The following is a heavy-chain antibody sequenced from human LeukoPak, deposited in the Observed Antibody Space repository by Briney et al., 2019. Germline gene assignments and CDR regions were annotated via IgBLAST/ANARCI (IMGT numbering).Heavy chain of an antibody. D-gene: IGHD3-22*01. CDR1: GGSISSGGYY. CDR2: IYYSGST. J-gene: IGHJ2*01. CDR3: ARSYYDSSGYYPYWYFDL. V-gene: IGHV4-31*03. Sequence: PSETLSLTCTVSGGSISSGGYYWSWIRQHPGKGLEWIGYIYYSGSTYYNPSLKSRVTISVDTSTNQFSLKLSSVTAADTAVYYCARSYYDSSGYYPYWYFDLWGRGTLVTVSS.